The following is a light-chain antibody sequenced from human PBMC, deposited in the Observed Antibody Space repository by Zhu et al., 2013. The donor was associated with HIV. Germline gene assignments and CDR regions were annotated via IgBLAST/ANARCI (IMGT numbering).Light chain of an antibody. V-gene: IGKV2-28*01. J-gene: IGKJ4*01. Sequence: DIVMTQSPLSLPVTPGEPASISCRSSQSLLHSNGYNYLDWYLQKPGQSPQLLIYLGSNRASGVPDRFSGSGSGTDFTLKISRVEAEDVGVYYCMQAPTFGGGTKVEIK. CDR3: MQAPT. CDR2: LGS. CDR1: QSLLHSNGYNY.